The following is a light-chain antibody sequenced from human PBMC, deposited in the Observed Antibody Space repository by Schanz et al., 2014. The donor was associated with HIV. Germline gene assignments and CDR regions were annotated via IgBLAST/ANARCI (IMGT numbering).Light chain of an antibody. CDR3: SSYTSSSPYV. V-gene: IGLV2-11*02. J-gene: IGLJ1*01. CDR1: SSDVGGYNY. Sequence: QSALTQPRSVSGSPGQSVAISCTGTSSDVGGYNYVSWYQQHPGKAPKLMIYEDSKRPSGVPDRFSGSKSGNTASLTNSGLQAEDEADYYCSSYTSSSPYVFGTGTKLTVL. CDR2: EDS.